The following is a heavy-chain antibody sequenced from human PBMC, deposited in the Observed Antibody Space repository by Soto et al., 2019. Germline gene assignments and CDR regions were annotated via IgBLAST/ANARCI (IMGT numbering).Heavy chain of an antibody. V-gene: IGHV1-69*02. CDR3: ARVGYSSSSTTDY. Sequence: GASVKVSCKASGGTLSSYTISWVRQAPGQGLEWMGRIIPILGIANYAQKFQGRVTITADKSTSTAYMELSSLRSEDTAVYYCARVGYSSSSTTDYWGQGTLVTVSS. J-gene: IGHJ4*02. D-gene: IGHD6-6*01. CDR1: GGTLSSYT. CDR2: IIPILGIA.